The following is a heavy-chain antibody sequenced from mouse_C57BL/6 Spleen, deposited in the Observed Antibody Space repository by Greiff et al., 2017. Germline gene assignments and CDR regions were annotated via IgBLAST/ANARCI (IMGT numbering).Heavy chain of an antibody. D-gene: IGHD1-1*01. CDR2: ISYDGSN. V-gene: IGHV3-6*01. CDR3: ARDRGYYYGSSYVWFAY. Sequence: VQLKESGPGLVKPSQSLSLTCSVTGYSITSGYYWNWIRQFPGNKLEWMGYISYDGSNNYNPSLKNRISITRDTSKNQFFLKLNSVTTEDTATYYCARDRGYYYGSSYVWFAYWGQGTLVTVSA. CDR1: GYSITSGYY. J-gene: IGHJ3*01.